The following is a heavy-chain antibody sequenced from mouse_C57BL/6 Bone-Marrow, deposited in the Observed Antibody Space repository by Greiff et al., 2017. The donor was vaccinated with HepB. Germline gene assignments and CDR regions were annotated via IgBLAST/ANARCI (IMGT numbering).Heavy chain of an antibody. CDR3: GRGAQATDYAMDY. V-gene: IGHV1-72*01. D-gene: IGHD3-2*02. J-gene: IGHJ4*01. CDR1: GYTFTSYW. CDR2: IDPNGGGT. Sequence: QVQLQQPGAELVKPGASVKLSCKASGYTFTSYWMHWVKQRPGRGLEWIGRIDPNGGGTKYNEKFKSKATLTVDKPSSTAYMQLSSLTSEDSAVYYCGRGAQATDYAMDYWGQGTSVTVSS.